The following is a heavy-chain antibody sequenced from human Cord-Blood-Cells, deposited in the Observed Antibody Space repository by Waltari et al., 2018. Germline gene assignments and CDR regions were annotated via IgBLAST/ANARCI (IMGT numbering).Heavy chain of an antibody. CDR2: IYHSGSS. CDR1: GYSISSGYY. Sequence: QVQLQESGPGLVKPSETLSLTSAVSGYSISSGYYWGWIRQPPGKGLEWIGSIYHSGSSHHHPVRQGQVNLIVETSKNQFPPKAGSWTAGDTAVYYWSGIGAYGFWSGYFGYWGQGTLVTGSS. V-gene: IGHV4-38-2*01. D-gene: IGHD3-3*01. J-gene: IGHJ4*02. CDR3: SGIGAYGFWSGYFGY.